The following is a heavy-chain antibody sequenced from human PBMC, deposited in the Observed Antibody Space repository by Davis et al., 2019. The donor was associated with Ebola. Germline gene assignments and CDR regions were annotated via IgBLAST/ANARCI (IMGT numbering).Heavy chain of an antibody. Sequence: GESLKISCAASGFTVSSNYMSWVRQAPGKGLEWVSVIYSGGSTYYVDSVKGRFTISRDNSKNTLYLQMYSLRAEDTAVYYCAKGMSRSAYYAMDVWGQGTTVTVSS. J-gene: IGHJ6*02. D-gene: IGHD2-8*01. CDR1: GFTVSSNY. CDR2: IYSGGST. V-gene: IGHV3-66*01. CDR3: AKGMSRSAYYAMDV.